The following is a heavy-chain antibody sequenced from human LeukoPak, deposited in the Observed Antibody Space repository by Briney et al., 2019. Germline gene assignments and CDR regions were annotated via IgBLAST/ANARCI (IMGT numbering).Heavy chain of an antibody. Sequence: SETLSLTCTVSGDSINSYYWSWIRQPPGKGLEWVGYIYYSGNTNYNPSLKGRVTMSVDTSKNQFSLKVNSVTAADTAMYYCARDLCSSTICYGAFEYWGQGILVTVSS. J-gene: IGHJ4*02. V-gene: IGHV4-59*01. CDR3: ARDLCSSTICYGAFEY. CDR1: GDSINSYY. D-gene: IGHD2-2*01. CDR2: IYYSGNT.